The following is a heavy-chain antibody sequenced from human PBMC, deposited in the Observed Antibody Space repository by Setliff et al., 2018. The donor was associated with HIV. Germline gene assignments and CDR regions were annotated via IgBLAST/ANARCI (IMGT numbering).Heavy chain of an antibody. J-gene: IGHJ6*03. Sequence: GESLKISCAASGFTFSSYSMNWVRQAPGKGLEWVSFISGNSGAVTYADSVKGRFTISRDNARNSLYLQLNSLRAEDTAVYYCARDGTTLLAAMDVWGKGTTVTVSS. CDR3: ARDGTTLLAAMDV. D-gene: IGHD1-7*01. CDR1: GFTFSSYS. V-gene: IGHV3-48*01. CDR2: ISGNSGAV.